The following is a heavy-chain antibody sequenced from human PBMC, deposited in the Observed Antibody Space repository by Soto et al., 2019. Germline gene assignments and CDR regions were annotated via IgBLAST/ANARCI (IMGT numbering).Heavy chain of an antibody. Sequence: GGSLRLSCAASGFTFSSYGMHWVRQAPGKGLEWVAVIWYDGSNKYYADSVKGRFTISRDNSKNTLYLQMNSLRAEDTAVYYCARDGGYEPIDYWGQGTLVTVSS. V-gene: IGHV3-33*01. CDR3: ARDGGYEPIDY. J-gene: IGHJ4*02. CDR2: IWYDGSNK. D-gene: IGHD3-16*01. CDR1: GFTFSSYG.